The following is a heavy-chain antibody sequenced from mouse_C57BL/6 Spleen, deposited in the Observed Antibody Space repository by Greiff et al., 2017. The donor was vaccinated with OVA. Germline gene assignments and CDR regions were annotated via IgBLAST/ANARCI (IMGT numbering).Heavy chain of an antibody. Sequence: VQLQQSGPGLVQPSQSLSITCTVSGFSLTSYGVHWVRQSPGKGLEWLGVIWRGGSTDYNAAFMSRLSITKDNSKSHVFFKMNSLQADDTAIYYCAKPLGGGFPYYAMDYWGQGTSVTVSS. CDR3: AKPLGGGFPYYAMDY. D-gene: IGHD3-1*01. CDR2: IWRGGST. V-gene: IGHV2-5*01. J-gene: IGHJ4*01. CDR1: GFSLTSYG.